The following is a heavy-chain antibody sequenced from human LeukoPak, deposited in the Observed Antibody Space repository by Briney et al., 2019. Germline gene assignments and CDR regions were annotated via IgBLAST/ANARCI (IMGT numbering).Heavy chain of an antibody. J-gene: IGHJ6*03. D-gene: IGHD1/OR15-1a*01. V-gene: IGHV1-69*05. CDR1: GGTFSSYG. CDR2: IIPMFGTA. Sequence: SVKVSCKASGGTFSSYGISWVRQAPGQGLEWMGGIIPMFGTANYGQKFQGRVTITTDESTSTAYMELSSLRSEDTAVYFCAREQQNYYMDVWGKGTTVTVSS. CDR3: AREQQNYYMDV.